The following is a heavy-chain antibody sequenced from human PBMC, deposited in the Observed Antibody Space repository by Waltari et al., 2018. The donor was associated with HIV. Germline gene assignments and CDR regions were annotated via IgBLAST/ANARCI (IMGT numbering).Heavy chain of an antibody. J-gene: IGHJ6*02. CDR2: RKQAGIEK. D-gene: IGHD3-3*02. V-gene: IGHV3-7*01. Sequence: EVNLVESGGGLVQPGGSLRLSCAASGFTFSGYEMNWVCQAPGKGLVWLHKRKQAGIEKYYVHSVRGRLTIPIDKAKHLLFLKKRRLISKDSGVYYCARPLEEEEFVGVLGFYYYVMCVWGPGTAVTVSS. CDR1: GFTFSGYE. CDR3: ARPLEEEEFVGVLGFYYYVMCV.